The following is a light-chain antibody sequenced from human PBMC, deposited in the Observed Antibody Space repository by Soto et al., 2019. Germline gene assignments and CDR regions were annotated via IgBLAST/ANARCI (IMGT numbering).Light chain of an antibody. V-gene: IGKV3-20*01. J-gene: IGKJ2*01. CDR1: QSVSSNY. CDR2: GAS. Sequence: EIVLTQSPGTLSLSPGERATLSCRASQSVSSNYLAWYQQKPGQTPRLLIYGASSRATGIPDRVSGSGSGTDFPLTISRLEPEDFAVYYCQQYGSSPYTFGQGTKLEIK. CDR3: QQYGSSPYT.